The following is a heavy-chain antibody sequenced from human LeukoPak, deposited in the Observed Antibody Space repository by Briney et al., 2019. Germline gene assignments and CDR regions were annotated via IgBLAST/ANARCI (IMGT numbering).Heavy chain of an antibody. Sequence: GGSLRLSCAASGFTFSIYSMNWVRQAPGKGLEWVSSISSSSSYIYYADSVKGRFTISRDNAKNSLYLQMNSLRAEDTAVYYCARVPAGVIGMKDAFDIWGQGTMVTVSS. CDR3: ARVPAGVIGMKDAFDI. CDR1: GFTFSIYS. CDR2: ISSSSSYI. J-gene: IGHJ3*02. D-gene: IGHD3-16*02. V-gene: IGHV3-21*01.